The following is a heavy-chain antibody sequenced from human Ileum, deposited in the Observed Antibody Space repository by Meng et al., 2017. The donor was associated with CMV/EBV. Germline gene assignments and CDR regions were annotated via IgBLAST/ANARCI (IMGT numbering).Heavy chain of an antibody. CDR3: ASGIRLTGR. V-gene: IGHV3-74*01. J-gene: IGHJ4*02. CDR1: GFTSNTYW. Sequence: GGSLRLSCAASGFTSNTYWMHWVRQAPGKGLLWVSRIDSDGGRISYADSVKGRFTISRDNAANTLYLQMNSLSAEDTAVYFCASGIRLTGRWGQGTLVTVSS. D-gene: IGHD1-14*01. CDR2: IDSDGGRI.